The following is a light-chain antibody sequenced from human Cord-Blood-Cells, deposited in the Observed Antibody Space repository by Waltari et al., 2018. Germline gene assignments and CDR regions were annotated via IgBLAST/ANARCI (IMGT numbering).Light chain of an antibody. V-gene: IGLV2-14*01. CDR1: SSDVGGYNY. Sequence: QSALTHPASVSGSPGPSITISCTGTSSDVGGYNYVPWYQQHPGKAPKLMIYDVSNRPSGVSNRFSGSKSGNTASLTISGLQAEDEADYYCSSYTSSSTRVFGGGTKLTVL. J-gene: IGLJ3*02. CDR3: SSYTSSSTRV. CDR2: DVS.